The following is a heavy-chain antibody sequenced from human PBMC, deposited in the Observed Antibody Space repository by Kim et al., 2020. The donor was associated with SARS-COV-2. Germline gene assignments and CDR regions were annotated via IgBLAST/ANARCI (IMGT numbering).Heavy chain of an antibody. CDR1: GGSISSYY. Sequence: SETLSLTCIVSGGSISSYYWSWIRQPPGKGLEWIGYIYYSGSTNYNPSLKSRVTISVDTSKNQFSLKLSSVTAADTAVYYCARGGIRHFDYWGQGTLITVS. V-gene: IGHV4-59*01. D-gene: IGHD3-16*01. J-gene: IGHJ4*02. CDR3: ARGGIRHFDY. CDR2: IYYSGST.